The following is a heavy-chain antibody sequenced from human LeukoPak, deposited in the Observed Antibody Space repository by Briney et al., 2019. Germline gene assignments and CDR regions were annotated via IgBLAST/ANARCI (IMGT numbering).Heavy chain of an antibody. Sequence: ASVTVSCKASGYTFSSYGIAWVRQAPGQGLEWMGWISAYSGNTNYAQHLQGRVTMTTDTSTFTAYMELRSLRSDDTAVYYCARVPPEYISSSWYCLDYWGQGTLVTVSS. CDR3: ARVPPEYISSSWYCLDY. CDR2: ISAYSGNT. V-gene: IGHV1-18*01. J-gene: IGHJ4*02. D-gene: IGHD6-13*01. CDR1: GYTFSSYG.